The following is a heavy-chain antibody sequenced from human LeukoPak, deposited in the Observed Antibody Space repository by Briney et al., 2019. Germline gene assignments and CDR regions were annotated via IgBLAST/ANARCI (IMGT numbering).Heavy chain of an antibody. D-gene: IGHD2-15*01. J-gene: IGHJ3*02. CDR1: GGTFSSYA. V-gene: IGHV1-69*05. CDR2: IIPIFGTA. CDR3: ARYCSGGSCYYAFDI. Sequence: SSVKVSCKASGGTFSSYAISWVRQAPGQGLEWMGMIIPIFGTANYAQKFKGRVTITTDESTSTAYMELSSLRSEDTAVYYCARYCSGGSCYYAFDIWGQGTVVSVSS.